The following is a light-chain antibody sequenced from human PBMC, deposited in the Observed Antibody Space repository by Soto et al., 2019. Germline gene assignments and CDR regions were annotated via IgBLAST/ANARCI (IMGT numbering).Light chain of an antibody. Sequence: SALTQPASVSGSPGQSIPISCTGTSSDVGSYSRVSWIQQHPGKTPKLMIYEVTNRPSGVSSRFSGSKSGNTASLTISGLQAEDEADYYCTSFTSSSTWVFGGGTQLTVL. CDR3: TSFTSSSTWV. V-gene: IGLV2-14*01. CDR2: EVT. J-gene: IGLJ3*02. CDR1: SSDVGSYSR.